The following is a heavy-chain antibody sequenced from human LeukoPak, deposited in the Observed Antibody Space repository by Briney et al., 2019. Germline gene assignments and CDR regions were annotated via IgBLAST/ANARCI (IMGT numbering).Heavy chain of an antibody. CDR1: GYTFTGYY. D-gene: IGHD6-13*01. CDR2: INPNSGGT. J-gene: IGHJ5*02. Sequence: ASVKVSCKASGYTFTGYYMHWVRQAPGQGLEWMGWINPNSGGTNYAQKFQGRVTMTRDTSISTAYMELSRLRSDDTAVYYCARDRKQLVPLNWFDPWGQGTLVTVSS. V-gene: IGHV1-2*02. CDR3: ARDRKQLVPLNWFDP.